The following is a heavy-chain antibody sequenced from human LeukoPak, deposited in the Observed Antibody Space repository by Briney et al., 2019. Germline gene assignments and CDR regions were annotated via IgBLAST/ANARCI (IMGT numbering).Heavy chain of an antibody. D-gene: IGHD2-15*01. V-gene: IGHV3-7*03. CDR2: ANEDGSQR. J-gene: IGHJ4*02. CDR1: GFTFSNYW. CDR3: ARFRLRGSDY. Sequence: GGSLRLSCAASGFTFSNYWMTWVRQASGKGLEWVANANEDGSQRYYVDSVKGRFTISRDNTKQSLYLQMNSLRAEDTAVYYCARFRLRGSDYWGQGTLVTVSS.